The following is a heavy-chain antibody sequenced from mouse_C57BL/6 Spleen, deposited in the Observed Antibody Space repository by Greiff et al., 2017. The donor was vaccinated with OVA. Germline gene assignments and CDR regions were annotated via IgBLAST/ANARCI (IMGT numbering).Heavy chain of an antibody. J-gene: IGHJ1*03. CDR2: IDPSDSET. CDR1: GYTFTSYW. D-gene: IGHD4-1*01. V-gene: IGHV1-52*01. Sequence: VQLQQSGAELVRPGSSVKLSCKASGYTFTSYWMHWVKQRPIQGLEWIGNIDPSDSETHYNQKFKDKATLTVDKSSSTAYMQLSSLTSEDSAVYYCATGTGTEYFDVWGTGTTVTVSS. CDR3: ATGTGTEYFDV.